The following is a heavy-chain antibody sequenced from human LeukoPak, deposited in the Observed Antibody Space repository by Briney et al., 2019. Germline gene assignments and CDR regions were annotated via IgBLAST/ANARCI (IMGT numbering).Heavy chain of an antibody. CDR2: IRSKANSYAT. J-gene: IGHJ3*02. D-gene: IGHD4-17*01. CDR1: GFTFSGSA. V-gene: IGHV3-73*01. CDR3: TRATVSDAFDI. Sequence: PGGSLRLSCAASGFTFSGSAKHWVRQASGKGLEWVGRIRSKANSYATAYDASVKGRLTISRDDSKNTAYLQMNSLKTEDTAVYYCTRATVSDAFDIWGQGTMVTVSS.